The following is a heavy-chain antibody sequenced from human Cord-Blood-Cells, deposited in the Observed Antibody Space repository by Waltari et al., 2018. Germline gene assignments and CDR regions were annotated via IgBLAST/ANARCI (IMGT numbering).Heavy chain of an antibody. CDR2: IRYDGSNK. CDR1: GFTFRSLG. J-gene: IGHJ4*02. CDR3: RSSSASFDY. D-gene: IGHD6-6*01. Sequence: QVQLVESGGGVVQPGGSLRLSCAVSGFTFRSLGLPWVRQAPGKGLEWVAFIRYDGSNKYYADSVKGRFTISRDNSKNTLYLQMNSLRAEDTAVYYCRSSSASFDYWGQGTLVTVSS. V-gene: IGHV3-30*02.